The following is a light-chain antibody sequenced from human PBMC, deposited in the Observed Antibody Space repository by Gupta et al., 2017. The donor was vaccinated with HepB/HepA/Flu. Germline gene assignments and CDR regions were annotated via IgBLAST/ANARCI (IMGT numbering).Light chain of an antibody. CDR3: MQGIQGPLT. Sequence: EIVMTQSPLSLPVTPGEPASISCRSSQSLLHSDGYSYLNWFLQKPGHSPQLLISLASNRASGVPDRFSGSGAGTDFTLKISRVEAEDVGVYYCMQGIQGPLTFGGGTKLEIK. CDR2: LAS. V-gene: IGKV2-28*01. CDR1: QSLLHSDGYSY. J-gene: IGKJ4*01.